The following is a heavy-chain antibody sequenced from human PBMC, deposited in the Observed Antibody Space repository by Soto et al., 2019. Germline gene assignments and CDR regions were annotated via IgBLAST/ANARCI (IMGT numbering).Heavy chain of an antibody. D-gene: IGHD1-7*01. CDR1: GFTFSGYA. V-gene: IGHV3-33*01. J-gene: IGHJ3*02. CDR3: ARDNWNYVSAFDI. Sequence: QVQLVESGGGVVQPGRSLRLSCATSGFTFSGYAIHWVRQAPGKGLEWVAVIWNDGTNKYYADSVKGRFTISRDNSKTTLYLQMNSLRAEDTAVYYCARDNWNYVSAFDIWGQGTMVTVSS. CDR2: IWNDGTNK.